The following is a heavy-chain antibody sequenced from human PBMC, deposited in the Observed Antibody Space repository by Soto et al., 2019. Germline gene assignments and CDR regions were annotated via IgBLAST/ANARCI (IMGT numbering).Heavy chain of an antibody. Sequence: GGSLRLSCAASGFTFSSYAMHWVRQAPGKGLEWVAVISYDGSNKYYADSVKGRFTISRDNSKNTLYLQMNSLRAEDTAVYYCARSVTIFGVVIIGGHFDYWGQGTLVTSPQ. V-gene: IGHV3-30-3*01. CDR1: GFTFSSYA. J-gene: IGHJ4*02. CDR3: ARSVTIFGVVIIGGHFDY. D-gene: IGHD3-3*01. CDR2: ISYDGSNK.